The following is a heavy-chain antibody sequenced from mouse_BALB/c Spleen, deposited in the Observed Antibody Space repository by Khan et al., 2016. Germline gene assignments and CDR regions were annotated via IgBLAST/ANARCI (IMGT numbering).Heavy chain of an antibody. J-gene: IGHJ4*01. CDR3: LRNAMDY. D-gene: IGHD1-1*01. Sequence: EVQLQESGPDLVKPGASVKISCKASGYSFTGYYIYWVKQSHGQSLEWIGRINPNNGGTSYSQNFKGKAILTVDKSSTTAYMELRSLTSEDSAVYYSLRNAMDYWGQGTSVTVSS. CDR1: GYSFTGYY. V-gene: IGHV1-26*01. CDR2: INPNNGGT.